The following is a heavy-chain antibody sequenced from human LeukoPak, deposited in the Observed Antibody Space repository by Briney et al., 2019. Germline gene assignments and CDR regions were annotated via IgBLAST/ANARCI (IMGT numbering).Heavy chain of an antibody. D-gene: IGHD3-10*01. CDR2: IVVGSGNT. CDR1: GFTFTSSA. J-gene: IGHJ5*02. V-gene: IGHV1-58*02. CDR3: AASSITMVRGKSSPIYNWFDP. Sequence: SVKVSCKASGFTFTSSAMQWVRQARGQRLEWIGWIVVGSGNTNYAQKFQERVTITRDMSTSTAYMELSSLRSEDTAVYYCAASSITMVRGKSSPIYNWFDPWGQGTLVTVSS.